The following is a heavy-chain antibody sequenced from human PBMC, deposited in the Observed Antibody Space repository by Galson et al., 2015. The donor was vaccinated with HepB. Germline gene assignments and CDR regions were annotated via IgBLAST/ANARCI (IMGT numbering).Heavy chain of an antibody. Sequence: LSLTCTVSGGSISSGDYYWSWIRQPPGKGLEWIGYIYYSGSTYYNPSLKSRVTISVDTSKNQFSLKLSSVTAADTAVFYCARVGSRDGYSFDYWGQGALVTVSS. V-gene: IGHV4-30-4*01. CDR2: IYYSGST. CDR1: GGSISSGDYY. D-gene: IGHD5-24*01. CDR3: ARVGSRDGYSFDY. J-gene: IGHJ4*02.